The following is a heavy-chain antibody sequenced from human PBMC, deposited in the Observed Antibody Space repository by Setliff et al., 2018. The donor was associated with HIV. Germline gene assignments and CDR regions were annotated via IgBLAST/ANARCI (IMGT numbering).Heavy chain of an antibody. CDR2: VWSDGRNK. D-gene: IGHD2-15*01. CDR1: GFSFSTYG. J-gene: IGHJ6*02. Sequence: GGSLRLSCAASGFSFSTYGMHWVRQPPGKGLEWVAVVWSDGRNKYYADSVRGRFTISRDNSNNTLYFQLSSLRDDDTAVYFCSRIRWSYYGMDVWGQGTTVTVSS. CDR3: SRIRWSYYGMDV. V-gene: IGHV3-33*01.